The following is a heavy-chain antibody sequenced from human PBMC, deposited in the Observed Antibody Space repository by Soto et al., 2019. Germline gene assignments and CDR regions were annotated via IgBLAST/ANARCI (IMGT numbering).Heavy chain of an antibody. D-gene: IGHD6-13*01. CDR3: AKDFSPPRIAAAGMFDY. Sequence: QVQLVESGGGVVQPGRSLRLSCAASGFTFSSYGMHWVRQAPGKGLEWVAVISYDGSNKYYADSVKCGFTISRDNSKNTLYVQRNGLGAEDTAVYYCAKDFSPPRIAAAGMFDYWCQGTLVTVSS. CDR2: ISYDGSNK. CDR1: GFTFSSYG. V-gene: IGHV3-30*18. J-gene: IGHJ4*02.